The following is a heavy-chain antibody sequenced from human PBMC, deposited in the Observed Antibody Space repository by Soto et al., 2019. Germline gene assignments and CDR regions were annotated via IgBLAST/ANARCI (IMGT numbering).Heavy chain of an antibody. CDR2: IYSAGGT. CDR3: ASPSRGGYFDY. Sequence: EVQLVESGGGLVQPGGSLRLSCVASGFTVSANYMSWVRQAPGKGLEWVSVIYSAGGTYHAESVKGRFTISKDNSKNTLYLQMNSLRAEDTAIYYCASPSRGGYFDYWGQGTLVTVSP. V-gene: IGHV3-66*01. CDR1: GFTVSANY. D-gene: IGHD3-10*01. J-gene: IGHJ4*02.